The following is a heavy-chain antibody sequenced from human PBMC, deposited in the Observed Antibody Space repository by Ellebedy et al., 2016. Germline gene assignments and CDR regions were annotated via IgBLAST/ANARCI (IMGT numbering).Heavy chain of an antibody. CDR1: GFIFKNHA. J-gene: IGHJ4*02. CDR3: SMAFDF. V-gene: IGHV3-23*01. Sequence: GESLKISCAASGFIFKNHAMSWVRQAPGKGLEWVSAITASGAGTYYVDSVKGRFTISRDNSRRTLYLQMTSLTPEDTAIYYCSMAFDFWGQGTPVTVS. D-gene: IGHD2-8*01. CDR2: ITASGAGT.